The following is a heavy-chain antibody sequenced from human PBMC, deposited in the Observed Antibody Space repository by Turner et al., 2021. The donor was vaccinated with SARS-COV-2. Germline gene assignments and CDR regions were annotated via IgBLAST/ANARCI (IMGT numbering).Heavy chain of an antibody. CDR2: IYSGGST. V-gene: IGHV3-53*01. CDR1: GFTVSSNY. J-gene: IGHJ5*02. CDR3: ARQLTTVTTWFDP. D-gene: IGHD4-17*01. Sequence: EVQLEESGGGLIQPGGALRLSCAASGFTVSSNYMSWVRQAPGKGLEWVSVIYSGGSTYYADSVKGRFTISRDNSKNTLYLQMNSLRAEDTAVYYCARQLTTVTTWFDPWGQGTLVTVSS.